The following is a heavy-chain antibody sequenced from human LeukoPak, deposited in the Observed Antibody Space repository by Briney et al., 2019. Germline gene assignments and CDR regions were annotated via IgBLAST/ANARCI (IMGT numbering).Heavy chain of an antibody. Sequence: PGGSLRLSCVASGFTFSHYWMTWVRRTPGKGLEWVANINQDGSEKYYVDSAKGRFTISRVNDENSLYLQMNRLRAEDSAMYFCARSNWGPEYWGRGTLVTVSS. CDR2: INQDGSEK. CDR3: ARSNWGPEY. J-gene: IGHJ4*02. V-gene: IGHV3-7*04. D-gene: IGHD7-27*01. CDR1: GFTFSHYW.